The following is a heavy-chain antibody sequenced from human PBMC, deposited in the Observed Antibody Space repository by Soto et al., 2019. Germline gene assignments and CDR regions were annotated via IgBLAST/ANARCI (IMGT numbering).Heavy chain of an antibody. CDR1: GGTFSSYA. Sequence: QVQLVQSGAEVKKPGSSVKVSCKASGGTFSSYAISWVRQAPGQGLEWMGGIIPIFGTANNAQKFQGRVTITADESTSTAYMELSSLRSEDTAVYYCASIDSTTVTPSFYYYGMDVWGQGTTVTVSS. CDR2: IIPIFGTA. D-gene: IGHD4-4*01. CDR3: ASIDSTTVTPSFYYYGMDV. J-gene: IGHJ6*02. V-gene: IGHV1-69*01.